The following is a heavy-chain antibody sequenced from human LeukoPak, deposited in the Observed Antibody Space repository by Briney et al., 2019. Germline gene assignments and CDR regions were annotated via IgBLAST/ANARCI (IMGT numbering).Heavy chain of an antibody. Sequence: PGGSLRLSCAASGFTFTDAWMSWVRQAPGKGLEWVARIKSKTDGGTRDYVTRVRGRFTISRDDSKNTLYLQMNSLKTDDTAVYYCTTGLIVMISTFDYWGQGTPVTVSS. CDR1: GFTFTDAW. CDR3: TTGLIVMISTFDY. J-gene: IGHJ4*02. V-gene: IGHV3-15*01. D-gene: IGHD3-22*01. CDR2: IKSKTDGGTR.